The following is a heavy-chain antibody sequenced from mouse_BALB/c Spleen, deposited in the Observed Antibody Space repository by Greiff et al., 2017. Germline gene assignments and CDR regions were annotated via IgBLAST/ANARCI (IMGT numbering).Heavy chain of an antibody. CDR3: ARDRRWFAY. CDR2: ISSGGSYT. V-gene: IGHV5-9-4*01. CDR1: GFTFSSYA. D-gene: IGHD2-3*01. J-gene: IGHJ2*01. Sequence: EVQRVESGGGLVKPGGSLKLSCAASGFTFSSYAMSWVRQSPEKRLEWVAEISSGGSYTYYPDTVTGRFTISRDNAKNTLYLEMSSLRSEDTAMYYCARDRRWFAYWGQGTTLTVSS.